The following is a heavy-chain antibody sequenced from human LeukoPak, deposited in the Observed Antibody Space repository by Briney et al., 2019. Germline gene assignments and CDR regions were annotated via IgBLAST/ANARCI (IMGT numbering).Heavy chain of an antibody. CDR3: ARDIYSYGGLVAFDI. Sequence: PSETLSLTCIVSGYSVSSSGYYWGWIRQPPGNGLEWIGNTYYSGTTYYNPSLKSRVTISLDTSKNQFSLNLSSVTAADTAVYYCARDIYSYGGLVAFDIWGQGTMVTVSS. V-gene: IGHV4-39*07. CDR1: GYSVSSSGYY. J-gene: IGHJ3*02. D-gene: IGHD3-16*02. CDR2: TYYSGTT.